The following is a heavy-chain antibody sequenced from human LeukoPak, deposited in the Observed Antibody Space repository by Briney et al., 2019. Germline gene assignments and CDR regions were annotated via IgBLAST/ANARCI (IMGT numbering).Heavy chain of an antibody. CDR2: IYSTGST. V-gene: IGHV4-61*02. Sequence: SETLSLTCTVSGGSISSSSYYWSWIWQPAGKGLEWIGRIYSTGSTNYNPSLKSRVTMSVDTSKNQFSLRLRSVTAADTAVYYCARQIASAGTAGFDFWGQGALVTVSS. CDR1: GGSISSSSYY. D-gene: IGHD6-13*01. CDR3: ARQIASAGTAGFDF. J-gene: IGHJ4*02.